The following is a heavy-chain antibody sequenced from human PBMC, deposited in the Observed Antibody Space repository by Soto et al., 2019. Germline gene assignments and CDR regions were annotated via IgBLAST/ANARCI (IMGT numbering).Heavy chain of an antibody. CDR3: ARGFGSNYGLDY. CDR2: IFNSETS. Sequence: SDTLSLTCTVSGAPLNRYYWSWIRQPPGKGLEWIGYIFNSETSEYNPSLRSRIAMSVDRSKNQFSLTMTSLTAADTAVYYCARGFGSNYGLDYWGQGALVTVSS. D-gene: IGHD4-4*01. V-gene: IGHV4-59*01. J-gene: IGHJ4*02. CDR1: GAPLNRYY.